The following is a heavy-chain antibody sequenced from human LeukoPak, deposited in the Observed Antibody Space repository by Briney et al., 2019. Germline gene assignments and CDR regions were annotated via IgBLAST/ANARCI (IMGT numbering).Heavy chain of an antibody. CDR3: ASDKGYSNNYFDY. V-gene: IGHV4-39*01. J-gene: IGHJ4*01. D-gene: IGHD6-13*01. CDR1: GGSISTIGYY. CDR2: IYYSGST. Sequence: SETLSLTCTVSGGSISTIGYYWAWIRQPPGKGLEWIASIYYSGSTYYNSSLKSRVTISVDTSRNQFSLKLSSVTAADTALYYCASDKGYSNNYFDYWGQGTLVTVSS.